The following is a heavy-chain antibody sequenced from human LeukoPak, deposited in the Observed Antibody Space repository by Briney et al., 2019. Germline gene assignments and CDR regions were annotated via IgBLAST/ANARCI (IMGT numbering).Heavy chain of an antibody. CDR1: KFAFNNAW. J-gene: IGHJ4*02. CDR3: TAVPHDSAV. V-gene: IGHV3-15*01. Sequence: GGSLRLSCAASKFAFNNAWMSWFRQAPEKGPEWVGHIKSKTDGGTTDYAAPVQGRFTISRDDSKDRLYLQMNSLRTEDTAVYYCTAVPHDSAVWGQGTLVTVSS. CDR2: IKSKTDGGTT. D-gene: IGHD3-22*01.